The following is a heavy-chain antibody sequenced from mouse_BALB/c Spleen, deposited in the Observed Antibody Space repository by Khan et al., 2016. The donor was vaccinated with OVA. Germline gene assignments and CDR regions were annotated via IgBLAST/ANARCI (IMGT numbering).Heavy chain of an antibody. V-gene: IGHV1S137*01. D-gene: IGHD2-10*02. CDR1: GYTLTDYA. CDR2: IRTHYGDA. Sequence: QVQLQQSGAELVRPGVSVKISCKGSGYTLTDYAMHWVKQSPAKSLEWLGVIRTHYGDASYTQKFKGKATMNVDKSSRPASMKLDRLTSEDAAIYYCARGSDEYRVAYWGQGTLVTVSA. J-gene: IGHJ3*01. CDR3: ARGSDEYRVAY.